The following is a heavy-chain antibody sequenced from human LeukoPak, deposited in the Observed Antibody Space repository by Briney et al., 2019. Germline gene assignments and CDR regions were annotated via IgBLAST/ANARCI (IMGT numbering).Heavy chain of an antibody. CDR2: IYYSGST. D-gene: IGHD2-15*01. CDR1: GGSISRYY. CDR3: ARLSRRYCSGGSCYSLDYCDY. J-gene: IGHJ4*02. V-gene: IGHV4-59*01. Sequence: PSETLSLTCTVSGGSISRYYWSWLRQPPGKGLEWLGYIYYSGSTNYNPSLKSRITISVDKSKNQFSLKLSSVTAADTAVYYCARLSRRYCSGGSCYSLDYCDYWGQGTLVSVSS.